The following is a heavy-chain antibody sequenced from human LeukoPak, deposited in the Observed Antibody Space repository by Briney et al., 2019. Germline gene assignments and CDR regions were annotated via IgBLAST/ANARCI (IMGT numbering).Heavy chain of an antibody. CDR3: ARDPHPSYYDFWSGYWHYYMDV. CDR1: GYTFTGYY. J-gene: IGHJ6*03. CDR2: INPNSGGT. Sequence: ASVKVSCKASGYTFTGYYMHWVRQAPGQGLEWMGWINPNSGGTNYAQKLQGRVTMTTDTSTSTAYMELRSLRSDDTAVYYCARDPHPSYYDFWSGYWHYYMDVWGKGTTVTVSS. D-gene: IGHD3-3*01. V-gene: IGHV1-2*02.